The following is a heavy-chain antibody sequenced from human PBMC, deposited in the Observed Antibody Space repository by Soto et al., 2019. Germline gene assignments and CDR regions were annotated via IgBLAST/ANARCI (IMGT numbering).Heavy chain of an antibody. D-gene: IGHD5-12*01. Sequence: QVQMVESGGGVVQPGTSLRLSCVASGFTFGRSGMHWVRQAPGGALEWVAIIWFDGSKKYYADSVKGRLTVSRDNSKNTLYLQMDSLRGDDTAVCYCARDLNTGYIDYWGQGTLVSVSS. CDR1: GFTFGRSG. J-gene: IGHJ4*02. CDR2: IWFDGSKK. V-gene: IGHV3-33*01. CDR3: ARDLNTGYIDY.